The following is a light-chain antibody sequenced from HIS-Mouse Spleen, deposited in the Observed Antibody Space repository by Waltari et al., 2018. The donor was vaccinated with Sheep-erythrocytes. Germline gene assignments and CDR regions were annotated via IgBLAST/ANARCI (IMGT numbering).Light chain of an antibody. J-gene: IGLJ1*01. CDR3: SSYTSSSTLV. V-gene: IGLV2-14*03. Sequence: QSALTQPASVSGSPGPSITIPCTGTSRDVGGYNYVPWYQQYPGKAPKLMIYDVSNRPSGVSNRFSGSKSGNTASLTISGLQAEDEADYYCSSYTSSSTLVFGTGTKVTVL. CDR1: SRDVGGYNY. CDR2: DVS.